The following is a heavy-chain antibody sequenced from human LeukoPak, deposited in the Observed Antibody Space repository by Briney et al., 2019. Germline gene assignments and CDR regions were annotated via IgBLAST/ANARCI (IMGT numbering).Heavy chain of an antibody. CDR2: ISGSGGST. CDR3: AKDPQAAAAPGWFDY. CDR1: GFTFSNYA. Sequence: GGSLRLSCAASGFTFSNYAMSWVRQAPGKGLEWVSVISGSGGSTYYADSVKGRFTIFRDNSENTLYLQTNSLRADDTAVYYCAKDPQAAAAPGWFDYWGQGTLVTVSS. J-gene: IGHJ4*02. D-gene: IGHD6-13*01. V-gene: IGHV3-23*01.